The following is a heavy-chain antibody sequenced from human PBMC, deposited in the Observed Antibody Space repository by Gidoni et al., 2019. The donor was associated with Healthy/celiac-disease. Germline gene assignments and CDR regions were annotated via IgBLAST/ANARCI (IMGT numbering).Heavy chain of an antibody. J-gene: IGHJ4*02. CDR2: INPNSGGT. D-gene: IGHD3-22*01. Sequence: QVQLVQSGAEVKKPGASVKVSCKASGYTFTGSYMHWVRQAPGQGLEWMGWINPNSGGTNYAQKFQGRVTMTRDTSISTAYMELSRLRSDDTAVYYCARVIDYYDSSGYYHFDYWGQGTLVTVSS. CDR3: ARVIDYYDSSGYYHFDY. V-gene: IGHV1-2*02. CDR1: GYTFTGSY.